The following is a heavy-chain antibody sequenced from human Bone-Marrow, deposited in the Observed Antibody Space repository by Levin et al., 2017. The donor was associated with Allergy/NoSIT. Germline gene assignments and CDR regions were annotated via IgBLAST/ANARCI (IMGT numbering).Heavy chain of an antibody. Sequence: QAGGSLRLSCAATGFTFSNYALSWVRQAPGKGLEWVSTVSGSAAITYYADSVKGRFTISRDNSKNTLYLQMNSLRAEDTAKYYCAKGQWSGGRGGAFDLWGQGTMVTVSS. CDR2: VSGSAAIT. V-gene: IGHV3-23*01. J-gene: IGHJ3*01. CDR3: AKGQWSGGRGGAFDL. CDR1: GFTFSNYA. D-gene: IGHD3-3*01.